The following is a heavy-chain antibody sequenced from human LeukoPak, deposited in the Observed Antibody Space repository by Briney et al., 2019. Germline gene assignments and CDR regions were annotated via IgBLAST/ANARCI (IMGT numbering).Heavy chain of an antibody. CDR1: GSTFSMSA. D-gene: IGHD2-21*01. J-gene: IGHJ4*02. Sequence: PGRCLRLSCATSGSTFSMSAMHWARQPPGKGMEFVSAINSNGDSTYYANSVKGRFTIFRHNSKNTLHLQMGSLRPEDMAVYYCAREERGQAINYWSQGTRITVSS. CDR3: AREERGQAINY. CDR2: INSNGDST. V-gene: IGHV3-64*01.